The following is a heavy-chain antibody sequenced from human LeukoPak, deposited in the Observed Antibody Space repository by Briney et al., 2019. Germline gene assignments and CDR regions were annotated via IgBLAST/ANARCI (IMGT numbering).Heavy chain of an antibody. CDR3: ARVSYGGYVYYYYYMDV. D-gene: IGHD5-12*01. J-gene: IGHJ6*03. Sequence: GGSLRLSCVGSGFIFSSYSMNWVRQAPGKGLEWISYISSSSGTIYYADSVRGRFTISRDNAKNSLYLQMNSLRAEDTAVYYCARVSYGGYVYYYYYMDVWGKGTTVTISS. CDR2: ISSSSGTI. CDR1: GFIFSSYS. V-gene: IGHV3-48*04.